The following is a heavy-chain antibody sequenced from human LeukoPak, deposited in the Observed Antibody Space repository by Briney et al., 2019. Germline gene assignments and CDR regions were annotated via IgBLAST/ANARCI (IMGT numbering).Heavy chain of an antibody. CDR2: ISAYNGNT. CDR3: ARMAQGRYFDWSNWFDP. V-gene: IGHV1-18*04. J-gene: IGHJ5*02. Sequence: ASVKVSCKASGYTFTSYGISWVRQAPGQGLEWMGWISAYNGNTNYAQKLQGRVTMTTDTSTSTAYMEPRSLRSDDTAVYYCARMAQGRYFDWSNWFDPWGQGTLDTVSS. D-gene: IGHD3-9*01. CDR1: GYTFTSYG.